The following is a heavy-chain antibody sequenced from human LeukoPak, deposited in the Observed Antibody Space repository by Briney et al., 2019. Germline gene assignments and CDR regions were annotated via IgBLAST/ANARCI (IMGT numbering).Heavy chain of an antibody. Sequence: GGSLRLSCAASGFTVSSNYMSWVRQAPGKGLEWVSSISSSSSYIYYADSVKGRFTISRDNAKNSLYLQMNSLRAEDTAVYYRARATPPGNWNTPLDYWGQGTLVTVSS. CDR2: ISSSSSYI. CDR3: ARATPPGNWNTPLDY. V-gene: IGHV3-21*01. CDR1: GFTVSSNY. J-gene: IGHJ4*02. D-gene: IGHD1/OR15-1a*01.